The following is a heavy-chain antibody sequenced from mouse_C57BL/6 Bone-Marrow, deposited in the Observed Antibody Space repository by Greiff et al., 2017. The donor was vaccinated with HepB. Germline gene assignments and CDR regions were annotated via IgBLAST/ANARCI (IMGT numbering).Heavy chain of an antibody. J-gene: IGHJ2*01. Sequence: VQLQQPGAELVKPGASVKMSFKASDYTFTSFWLTWVKQRPGQGLEWIGDIYPGSGSTNYHEKFKSKATLTVDTSSSPDYMQRSSLTSEDSAVYYCAYALYYFDYGGRGTTLTVSS. CDR2: IYPGSGST. V-gene: IGHV1-55*01. CDR1: DYTFTSFW. D-gene: IGHD6-5*01. CDR3: AYALYYFDY.